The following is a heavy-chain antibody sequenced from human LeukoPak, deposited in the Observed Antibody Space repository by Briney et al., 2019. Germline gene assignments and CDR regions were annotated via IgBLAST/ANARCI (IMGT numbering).Heavy chain of an antibody. CDR3: AREGAYDILTGYPDY. V-gene: IGHV1-2*02. J-gene: IGHJ4*02. CDR1: GYTFTDYY. Sequence: ASVKVSCKASGYTFTDYYMHWVRQAPGQGLEWMGWINPNSGGTNYAQKFQGRVTMTRDTSISTAYMELSRLRSDDTAVYYCAREGAYDILTGYPDYWGQGTLVTVSS. CDR2: INPNSGGT. D-gene: IGHD3-9*01.